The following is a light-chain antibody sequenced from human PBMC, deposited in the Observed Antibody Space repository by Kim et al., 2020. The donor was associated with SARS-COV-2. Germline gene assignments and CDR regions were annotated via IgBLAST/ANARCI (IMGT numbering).Light chain of an antibody. CDR3: QQRYSSPYS. J-gene: IGKJ2*03. CDR1: QSTRRY. Sequence: DIQMTQSPSSLSASVGNRVTITCRTSQSTRRYLNGYQQKPGKDPKFLIYAASSLQSGVPSSFSGSGSGTDYTLTISSLQPEDFATDDCQQRYSSPYSFGQGTKLEI. CDR2: AAS. V-gene: IGKV1-39*01.